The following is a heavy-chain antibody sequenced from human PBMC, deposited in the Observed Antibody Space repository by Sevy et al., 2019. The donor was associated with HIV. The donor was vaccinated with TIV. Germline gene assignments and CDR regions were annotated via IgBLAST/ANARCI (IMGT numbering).Heavy chain of an antibody. D-gene: IGHD3-9*01. J-gene: IGHJ3*01. CDR1: GYSITSGYL. Sequence: SETLSLTCTVSGYSITSGYLWGWIRQPPGKGLEWIGSVDHTGNTYYNPSLKSRLTTSVDTSKNQFSLRLSSVTAADTAVYYCANFGRLLIINRDVFDVWGQGTMVTVSS. CDR3: ANFGRLLIINRDVFDV. V-gene: IGHV4-38-2*02. CDR2: VDHTGNT.